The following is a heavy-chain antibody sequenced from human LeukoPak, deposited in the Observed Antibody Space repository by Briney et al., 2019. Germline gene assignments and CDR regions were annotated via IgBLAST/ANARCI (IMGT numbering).Heavy chain of an antibody. J-gene: IGHJ4*02. CDR1: GGSISGFY. V-gene: IGHV4-4*07. D-gene: IGHD2-21*01. Sequence: PSETPSRTCTVSGGSISGFYWSWLRQPAGKGLEWIGRIYPSGGTNYNPSLKSRVTMSTDASKNQFSLKLRSVTAADTAVYYCAREYGDLDYWGQGTLVTVSS. CDR2: IYPSGGT. CDR3: AREYGDLDY.